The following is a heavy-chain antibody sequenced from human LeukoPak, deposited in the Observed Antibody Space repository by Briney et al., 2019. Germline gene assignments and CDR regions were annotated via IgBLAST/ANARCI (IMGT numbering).Heavy chain of an antibody. D-gene: IGHD3-9*01. J-gene: IGHJ1*01. CDR1: GFTFSSYA. Sequence: GGSLRLSCAASGFTFSSYAMSWVRQAPGKGLEWVSAISGSGGSTYYADSVKGRFTISRDNFKNTLYLQMNSLRAEDTAVYYCAISTVGRYFDWLPNAEYFQHWGQGTLVTVSS. CDR3: AISTVGRYFDWLPNAEYFQH. V-gene: IGHV3-23*01. CDR2: ISGSGGST.